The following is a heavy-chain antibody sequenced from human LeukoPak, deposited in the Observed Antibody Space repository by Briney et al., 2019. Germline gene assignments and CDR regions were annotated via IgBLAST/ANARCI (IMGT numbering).Heavy chain of an antibody. CDR1: GDSFSTNNVA. CDR2: TYYRSKWYN. J-gene: IGHJ4*02. CDR3: AREDLGAAYFDF. Sequence: SQTLSLTCAISGDSFSTNNVAWYWIRQSPSRGLEWLGRTYYRSKWYNDYAVSVKSRITINPDTSKNQFSLQLNSVTPDDTAMYYCAREDLGAAYFDFWGQGTLVTVSS. D-gene: IGHD3-16*01. V-gene: IGHV6-1*01.